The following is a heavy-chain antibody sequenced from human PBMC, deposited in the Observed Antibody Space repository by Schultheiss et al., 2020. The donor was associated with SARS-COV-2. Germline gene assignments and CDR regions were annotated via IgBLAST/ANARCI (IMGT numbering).Heavy chain of an antibody. Sequence: ASVKVSCKASGYTFTSYGISWVRQAPGQGLEWMGWISAYNGNTNYAQRFQGRITLTSDTSISTAFMELRSLHSDDTAVYYCARGFRNGWDELDFWGQGTLVTVSS. CDR3: ARGFRNGWDELDF. J-gene: IGHJ4*02. D-gene: IGHD6-19*01. CDR1: GYTFTSYG. CDR2: ISAYNGNT. V-gene: IGHV1-18*04.